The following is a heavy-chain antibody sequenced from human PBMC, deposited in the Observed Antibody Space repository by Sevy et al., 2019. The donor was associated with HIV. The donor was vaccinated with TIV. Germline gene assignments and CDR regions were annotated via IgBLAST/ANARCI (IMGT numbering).Heavy chain of an antibody. CDR2: IWSDGAYQ. V-gene: IGHV3-33*01. CDR3: ARGGYYYDNAAYYALDS. CDR1: GFTFSNYA. Sequence: GGSLRLSCAATGFTFSNYAMHWVRQAPGKGMEWVAIIWSDGAYQYHGDSVKDRFTISRDNSKNTLYLQMNNVRVEDTAVYYCARGGYYYDNAAYYALDSWGQGTLVTVSS. D-gene: IGHD3-22*01. J-gene: IGHJ4*02.